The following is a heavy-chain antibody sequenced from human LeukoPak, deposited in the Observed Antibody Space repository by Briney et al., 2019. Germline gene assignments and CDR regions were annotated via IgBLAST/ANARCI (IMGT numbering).Heavy chain of an antibody. J-gene: IGHJ4*02. D-gene: IGHD3-22*01. Sequence: GGSLRLSCAASGFTFNNYGMHWVRQAPGKGLEWIAFIRYDGSEKYYADSVEGRFTISRDNSKNTLYLQMNSLRTEDTAVYYCARHNYDSSGYYYTFDYWGQGTLVTVSS. CDR2: IRYDGSEK. CDR1: GFTFNNYG. V-gene: IGHV3-30*02. CDR3: ARHNYDSSGYYYTFDY.